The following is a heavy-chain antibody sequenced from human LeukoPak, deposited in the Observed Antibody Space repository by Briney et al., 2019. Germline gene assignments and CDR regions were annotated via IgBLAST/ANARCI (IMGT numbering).Heavy chain of an antibody. Sequence: GGSLRLSCAASGFTFSSYWMSWVRQAPGKGLEWVANIKQDGSEKYYVDSVKGRFTISRDNAKNSLYLQMNSLRAEDTAVYYCARRVDAGYYYYYYYMDVWGKGTTVTISS. CDR1: GFTFSSYW. V-gene: IGHV3-7*03. CDR3: ARRVDAGYYYYYYYMDV. CDR2: IKQDGSEK. J-gene: IGHJ6*03.